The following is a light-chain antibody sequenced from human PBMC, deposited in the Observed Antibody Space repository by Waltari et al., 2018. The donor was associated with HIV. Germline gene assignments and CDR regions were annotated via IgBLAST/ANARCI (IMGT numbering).Light chain of an antibody. Sequence: QSALTQPRSVSGSPGQSVTISCTGTSSDVGGYNYVSWYQQNPGKAPKFIIYDVTKRPSGVPDRFSCSKPGNTASLTISGLQAEDEADYYCCSYAGNYPVLFGGGTKLTVL. J-gene: IGLJ3*02. V-gene: IGLV2-11*01. CDR3: CSYAGNYPVL. CDR2: DVT. CDR1: SSDVGGYNY.